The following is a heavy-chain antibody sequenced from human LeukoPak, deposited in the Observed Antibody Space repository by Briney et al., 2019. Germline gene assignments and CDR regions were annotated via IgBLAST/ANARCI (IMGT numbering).Heavy chain of an antibody. Sequence: PGGSLRLSCAASGFTFSSYSMNWVRQAPGEGLEWVSSISSSSSYIYYADSVKGRFTISRDNAKNSLYLQMNSLRAEDTAVYYCASYGPERGTWTRPFDYWGQGTLVTVSS. D-gene: IGHD1-1*01. J-gene: IGHJ4*02. V-gene: IGHV3-21*01. CDR2: ISSSSSYI. CDR1: GFTFSSYS. CDR3: ASYGPERGTWTRPFDY.